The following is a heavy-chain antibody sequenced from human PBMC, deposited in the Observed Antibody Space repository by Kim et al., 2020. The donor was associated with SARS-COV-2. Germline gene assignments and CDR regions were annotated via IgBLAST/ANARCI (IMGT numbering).Heavy chain of an antibody. Sequence: SETLSLTCTVSGGSISSSSYYWGWIRQPPGKGLEWIGSIYYSGSTYYNPSLKSRVTISVDTSKNQFSLKLSSVTAADTAVYYCARGGQVGGFDYWGQGTLVTVSS. CDR2: IYYSGST. V-gene: IGHV4-39*01. CDR1: GGSISSSSYY. D-gene: IGHD1-26*01. CDR3: ARGGQVGGFDY. J-gene: IGHJ4*02.